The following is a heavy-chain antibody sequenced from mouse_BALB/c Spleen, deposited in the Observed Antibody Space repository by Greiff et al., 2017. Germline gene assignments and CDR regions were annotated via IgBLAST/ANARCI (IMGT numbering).Heavy chain of an antibody. V-gene: IGHV1-14*01. D-gene: IGHD1-1*01. Sequence: EVQLVESGPELVKPGASVKMSCKASGYTFTSYVMHWVKQKPGQGLEWIGYINPYNDGTKYNEKFKGKATLTSDKSSSTAYMELSSLTSEDSAVYYCASSITTVVEGWFAYWGQGTLVTVSA. J-gene: IGHJ3*01. CDR2: INPYNDGT. CDR1: GYTFTSYV. CDR3: ASSITTVVEGWFAY.